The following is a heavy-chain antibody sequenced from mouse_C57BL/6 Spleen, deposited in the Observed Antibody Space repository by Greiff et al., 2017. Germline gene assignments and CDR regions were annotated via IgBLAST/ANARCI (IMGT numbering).Heavy chain of an antibody. CDR3: ARLRTVVANPLVEY. J-gene: IGHJ2*01. CDR1: GYTFTGYW. Sequence: VQLQQSGAELMKPGASVKLSCKATGYTFTGYWLAWVKQRPGHGLEWIGEILPGSGSTNYNEKFKGKATFTADTSSNTAYMQLSSLTTEDSAIYYCARLRTVVANPLVEYWGQGTTLTVSS. V-gene: IGHV1-9*01. D-gene: IGHD1-1*01. CDR2: ILPGSGST.